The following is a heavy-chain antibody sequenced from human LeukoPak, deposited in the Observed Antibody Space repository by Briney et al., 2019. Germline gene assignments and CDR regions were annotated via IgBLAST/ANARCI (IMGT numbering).Heavy chain of an antibody. CDR3: ARDALEGFDY. D-gene: IGHD5-24*01. CDR2: IYYSGST. V-gene: IGHV4-59*01. Sequence: SETLSLTCTVSGGSISSYYWSWIRQPPGKGLEWIGYIYYSGSTNYNPSLKSRVTISVDTSKNQFSLKLSSVTAADTAVYYCARDALEGFDYWGQGTLATVSS. J-gene: IGHJ4*02. CDR1: GGSISSYY.